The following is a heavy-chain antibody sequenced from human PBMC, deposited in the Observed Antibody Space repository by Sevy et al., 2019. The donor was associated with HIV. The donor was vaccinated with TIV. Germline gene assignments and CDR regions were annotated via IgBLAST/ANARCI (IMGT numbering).Heavy chain of an antibody. D-gene: IGHD7-27*01. CDR1: GGSISSSSYY. J-gene: IGHJ4*02. CDR3: ARPVLTGERDY. V-gene: IGHV4-39*01. Sequence: SETLSLTCTVSGGSISSSSYYWGWIRQPPGKGLEWIGSISYSGSMYYNPSLKSRVTISVDTSKNQFSLKLSSVTAADTAVYYCARPVLTGERDYWGQGTLVTVSS. CDR2: ISYSGSM.